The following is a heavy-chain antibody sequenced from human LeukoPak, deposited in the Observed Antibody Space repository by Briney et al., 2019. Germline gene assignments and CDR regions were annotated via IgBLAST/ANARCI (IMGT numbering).Heavy chain of an antibody. D-gene: IGHD1-26*01. CDR3: ARSGSLDVGASFDY. CDR1: GYTFTYRY. Sequence: SVKVSCKASGYTFTYRYLHWVRQAPGQALEWMGWITPFNGNTNYAQKFQDRVTITRDRSMSTAYMELSSLRSEDTAMYYCARSGSLDVGASFDYWGQGTLVTVSS. CDR2: ITPFNGNT. J-gene: IGHJ4*02. V-gene: IGHV1-45*02.